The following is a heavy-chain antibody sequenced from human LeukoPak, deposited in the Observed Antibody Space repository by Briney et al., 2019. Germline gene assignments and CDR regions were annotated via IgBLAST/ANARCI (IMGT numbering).Heavy chain of an antibody. D-gene: IGHD2-2*01. Sequence: ASVKVSCKASGGTLSSYAISWVRQAPGQGLEWMGGIIPIFGTANYAQKFQGRVTITADESTSTAYMELSSLRSEDTAVYYCARAKPSTRRSPYCSSTSCHRWFDPWGQGTLVTVSS. J-gene: IGHJ5*02. CDR2: IIPIFGTA. V-gene: IGHV1-69*13. CDR3: ARAKPSTRRSPYCSSTSCHRWFDP. CDR1: GGTLSSYA.